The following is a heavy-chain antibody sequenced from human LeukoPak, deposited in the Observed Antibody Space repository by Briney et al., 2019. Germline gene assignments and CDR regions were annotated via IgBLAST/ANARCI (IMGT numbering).Heavy chain of an antibody. Sequence: GGSLRLSCAASGFTFSSYWMSWVRQAPGKGLEWVANIKQGGSEKYYVDSVKGRFTFSRDNAKNSLYLQMNSLRAEDTAVYYLARVLGYCRNTTFYEGFDSWGQGTMVTVSS. J-gene: IGHJ3*02. D-gene: IGHD2-2*01. V-gene: IGHV3-7*03. CDR1: GFTFSSYW. CDR3: ARVLGYCRNTTFYEGFDS. CDR2: IKQGGSEK.